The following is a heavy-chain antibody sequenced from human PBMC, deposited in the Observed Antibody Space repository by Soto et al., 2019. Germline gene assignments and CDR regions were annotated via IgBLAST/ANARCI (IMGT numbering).Heavy chain of an antibody. Sequence: QVQLQESGPGLVKPSETLSLTCTVSGGSISSYYWSWIRQPPGKGLEWIGYIYYSGSTNYNPPLKSRVTISVDTSNNQFALKLSSVTAADTAVYYCARGDPLLWFGEKVYYGMDVWGQGTTVTVSS. CDR1: GGSISSYY. J-gene: IGHJ6*02. CDR2: IYYSGST. V-gene: IGHV4-59*01. D-gene: IGHD3-10*01. CDR3: ARGDPLLWFGEKVYYGMDV.